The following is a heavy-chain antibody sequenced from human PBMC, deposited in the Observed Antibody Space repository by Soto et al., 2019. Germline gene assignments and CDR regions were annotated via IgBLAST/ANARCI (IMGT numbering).Heavy chain of an antibody. CDR2: ISAYNGNT. CDR3: ARDYDFWSGYYKRRNNWFDP. D-gene: IGHD3-3*01. Sequence: ASVKVSCKASGYTFTSYGISWVRQAPGQGLEWMGWISAYNGNTNYAQKLQGRVTMTTDTSTSTAYMELRSLRSDDTAVYYCARDYDFWSGYYKRRNNWFDPWGQGTLVTAPQ. CDR1: GYTFTSYG. V-gene: IGHV1-18*01. J-gene: IGHJ5*02.